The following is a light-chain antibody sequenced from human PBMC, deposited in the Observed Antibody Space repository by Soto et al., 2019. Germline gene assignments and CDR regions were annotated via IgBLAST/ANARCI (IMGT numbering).Light chain of an antibody. CDR2: GSS. J-gene: IGKJ1*01. V-gene: IGKV3-15*01. CDR3: QQYDDWPGT. Sequence: TLSCRASQSVSSSYLAWYQQKPGQAPRLLIYGSSTRATGIPARFSGSGSGTQFTLTISSLQSEDFAVYYCQQYDDWPGTFGQGTKV. CDR1: QSVSSSY.